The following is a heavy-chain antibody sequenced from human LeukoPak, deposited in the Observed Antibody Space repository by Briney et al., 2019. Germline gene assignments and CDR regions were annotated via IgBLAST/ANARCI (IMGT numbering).Heavy chain of an antibody. J-gene: IGHJ4*02. CDR3: SRERGFWSGYFRPRYFDY. CDR2: IHSSGTH. V-gene: IGHV4-61*02. Sequence: SETLSLTCTVSGDSISGRAYYWSWIRQPAGKGLEWIGRIHSSGTHSYNPSLKSRVSISVETSKNQFSLKLRSLTAADTAVYFCSRERGFWSGYFRPRYFDYWGQGTLVTV. CDR1: GDSISGRAYY. D-gene: IGHD3-3*01.